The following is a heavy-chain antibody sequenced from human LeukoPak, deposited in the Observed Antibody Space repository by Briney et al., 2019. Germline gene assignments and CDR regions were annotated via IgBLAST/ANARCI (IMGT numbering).Heavy chain of an antibody. V-gene: IGHV3-33*01. D-gene: IGHD2-2*01. CDR1: GFTFSRYG. Sequence: PGGSLRLSCAASGFTFSRYGMHWVRQAPGKGLEWVALIWYDGSNEYYADSVKGRFTISRDNSKNTLYLQMNSLRAEDTAVYYCARLFKVVPAAIHTWGQGTLVTVSS. CDR2: IWYDGSNE. J-gene: IGHJ5*02. CDR3: ARLFKVVPAAIHT.